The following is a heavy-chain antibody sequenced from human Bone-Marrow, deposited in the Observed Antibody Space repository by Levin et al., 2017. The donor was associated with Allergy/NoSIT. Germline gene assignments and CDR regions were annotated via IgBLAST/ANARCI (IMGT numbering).Heavy chain of an antibody. CDR3: ARHFAYDFWSESSRKPYYFDL. Sequence: PSETLSLSCTVSGGSMSGSAYSWGWGWIRQPPGKGLEWIATIYYNAKTFYNPSLSSRVTISADTSRNQFALNLISVTAADTAVYYCARHFAYDFWSESSRKPYYFDLWGQGTLVTVSS. V-gene: IGHV4-39*01. CDR2: IYYNAKT. CDR1: GGSMSGSAYS. J-gene: IGHJ4*02. D-gene: IGHD3-3*01.